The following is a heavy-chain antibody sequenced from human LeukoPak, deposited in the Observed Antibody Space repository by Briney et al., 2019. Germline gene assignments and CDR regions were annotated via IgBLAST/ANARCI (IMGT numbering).Heavy chain of an antibody. CDR3: ARTLGYCSGGSCYSAFDY. CDR1: GGSISSGGYS. D-gene: IGHD2-15*01. Sequence: SETLSLTCAVSGGSISSGGYSWSWIRQPPGKGLEWIGYIYHSGSTYYNPSLKSRVTISVDRSKNQFSLKLSSVTAADTAVYYCARTLGYCSGGSCYSAFDYWGQGTLVTDSS. CDR2: IYHSGST. V-gene: IGHV4-30-2*01. J-gene: IGHJ4*02.